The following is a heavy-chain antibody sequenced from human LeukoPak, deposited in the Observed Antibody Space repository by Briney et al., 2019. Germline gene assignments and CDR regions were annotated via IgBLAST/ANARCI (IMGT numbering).Heavy chain of an antibody. CDR3: ASSYGDYIPPSY. CDR2: IQQHGSET. J-gene: IGHJ4*02. D-gene: IGHD4-17*01. CDR1: GFIFSNYW. V-gene: IGHV3-7*01. Sequence: PGGSLRLSCEGSGFIFSNYWMSWVRQAPGKGLEWVANIQQHGSETYYGDSVKGRFTISRDNAKNSLYLQMNSLRAEDTAVYYCASSYGDYIPPSYWGQGTLVTVSS.